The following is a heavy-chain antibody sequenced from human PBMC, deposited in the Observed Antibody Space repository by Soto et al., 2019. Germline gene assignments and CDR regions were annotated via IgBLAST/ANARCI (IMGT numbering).Heavy chain of an antibody. V-gene: IGHV3-30-3*01. Sequence: QVQLVESGGGVVQPGRSLRLSCAASGFTFSSYAMHWVRQAPGKGLEWVAVISYDGSNKYYADSVKGRFTISRDNSKNTLNLQMNSLRAADTAVYYCARDVYYYDSSGYYFWGQGHLVTVSS. CDR1: GFTFSSYA. D-gene: IGHD3-22*01. CDR3: ARDVYYYDSSGYYF. J-gene: IGHJ4*02. CDR2: ISYDGSNK.